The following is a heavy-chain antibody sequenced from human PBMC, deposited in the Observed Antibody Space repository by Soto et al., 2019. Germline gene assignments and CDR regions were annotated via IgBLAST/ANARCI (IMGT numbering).Heavy chain of an antibody. V-gene: IGHV4-30-4*02. Sequence: SDTLSLTCSVSGDYIHVGGYYWTWIRQRPGKGLEWMGYIYYTGKTYYNPSLESRLTMSVDRSKNQFSLRSTSVTAADTAVYFCGRDLTSNANCIDPWGQGTLVTVSS. D-gene: IGHD2-2*01. CDR3: GRDLTSNANCIDP. CDR2: IYYTGKT. J-gene: IGHJ5*02. CDR1: GDYIHVGGYY.